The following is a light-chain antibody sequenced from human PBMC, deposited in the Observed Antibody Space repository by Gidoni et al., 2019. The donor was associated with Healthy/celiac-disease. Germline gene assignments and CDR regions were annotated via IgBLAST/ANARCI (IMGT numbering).Light chain of an antibody. Sequence: DIVMTQSPDSLDVFLGERATINCKSSQSVLYHSNNKNCLAWYQQKPGQPPKLLIYWGSTRESGVPDLFSGGGSGTDFTLTSSSLQAEDVAVYYCQQYYSTPPAFGQGTKVEIK. J-gene: IGKJ1*01. V-gene: IGKV4-1*01. CDR1: QSVLYHSNNKNC. CDR3: QQYYSTPPA. CDR2: WGS.